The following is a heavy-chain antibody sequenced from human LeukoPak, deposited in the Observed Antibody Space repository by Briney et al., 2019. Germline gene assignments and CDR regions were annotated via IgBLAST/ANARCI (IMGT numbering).Heavy chain of an antibody. D-gene: IGHD2-2*01. CDR1: GGTLSNYA. J-gene: IGHJ4*02. CDR2: IFPLLDIS. V-gene: IGHV1-69*04. CDR3: ASGEGCSSNSWTLDC. Sequence: SVKVSCKASGGTLSNYAISWVRQAPGQGLEWMGRIFPLLDISDYAQKFQGRVTITADKSTSIADMELSSLRSEDTVVYYCASGEGCSSNSWTLDCWGQGTLVTVSS.